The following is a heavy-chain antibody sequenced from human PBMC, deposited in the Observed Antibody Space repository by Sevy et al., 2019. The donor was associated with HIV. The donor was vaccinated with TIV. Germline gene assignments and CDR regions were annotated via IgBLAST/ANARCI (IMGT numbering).Heavy chain of an antibody. CDR1: GYTLTQLS. V-gene: IGHV1-24*01. D-gene: IGHD3-22*01. J-gene: IGHJ4*02. CDR3: AITKDYYDSSGYPFDY. Sequence: ASVKVSCKVSGYTLTQLSMHWVRQAPGKGLEWMGTFDPEDGKTIYAQRFQGRVTMTEDKSTDTAYMQLTSLRSEDTAVFYCAITKDYYDSSGYPFDYSGLGTLVTVSA. CDR2: FDPEDGKT.